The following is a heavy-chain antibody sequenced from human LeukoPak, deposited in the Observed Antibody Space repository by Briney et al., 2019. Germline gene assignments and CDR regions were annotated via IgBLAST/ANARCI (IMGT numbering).Heavy chain of an antibody. Sequence: SQTLSLTCAISVDSVSSSSATWNWIRQSPSSGLEWLVWTYFGSKWYDDYAVSVKSRITSSTDTSKNHFSLQLNSVTPEDTAVYYCTRGSKGSSPYWYFELWGRGSLVTVSS. CDR2: TYFGSKWYD. CDR3: TRGSKGSSPYWYFEL. CDR1: VDSVSSSSAT. V-gene: IGHV6-1*01. J-gene: IGHJ2*01. D-gene: IGHD6-13*01.